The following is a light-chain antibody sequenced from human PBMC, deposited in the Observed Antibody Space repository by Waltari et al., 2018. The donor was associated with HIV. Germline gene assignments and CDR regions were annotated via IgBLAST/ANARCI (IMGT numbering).Light chain of an antibody. J-gene: IGLJ2*01. V-gene: IGLV3-1*01. CDR3: QTWDSRAYVV. CDR2: EDS. Sequence: SYELTQPPSVSVSPGQTASISCSGDKLGDKYTYWYQQKPGQSPGVVIAEDSKRPSGIPERFSGSNSGNTATLTISGTQAMDEADYYCQTWDSRAYVVFGAGTKLTVL. CDR1: KLGDKY.